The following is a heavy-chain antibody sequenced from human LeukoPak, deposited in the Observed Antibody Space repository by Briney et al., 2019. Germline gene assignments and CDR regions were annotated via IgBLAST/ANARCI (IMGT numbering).Heavy chain of an antibody. J-gene: IGHJ4*02. D-gene: IGHD6-6*01. CDR3: AKSRKYSSSPQYYFDY. CDR2: IHYDGSDK. Sequence: GGSLRLSCAASGFTFNNYWMTWVRQGPGKGLEWVAFIHYDGSDKYYVDSVKGRFTISRDNSKNALYLQMNSLRVEDTAVYYCAKSRKYSSSPQYYFDYWGQGTLVTVSS. V-gene: IGHV3-30*02. CDR1: GFTFNNYW.